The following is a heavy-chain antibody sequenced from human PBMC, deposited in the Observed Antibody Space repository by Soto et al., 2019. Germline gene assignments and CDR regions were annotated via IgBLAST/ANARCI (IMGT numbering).Heavy chain of an antibody. J-gene: IGHJ6*02. CDR1: GYSSSNYV. Sequence: ASVKVSCKPSGYSSSNYVMHWVRPAPGQRLEWMGWINAGNGNTKYSQKFQGRVTITRDTSASTAYMELSSLRSEDTAVYYCARGPYSGSYYGYYYGMDVWRQGTTVTVSS. CDR2: INAGNGNT. D-gene: IGHD1-26*01. V-gene: IGHV1-3*01. CDR3: ARGPYSGSYYGYYYGMDV.